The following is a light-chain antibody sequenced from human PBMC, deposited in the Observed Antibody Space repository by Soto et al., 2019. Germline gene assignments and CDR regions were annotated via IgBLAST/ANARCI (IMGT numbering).Light chain of an antibody. CDR1: SSNIGSNY. CDR2: RNN. CDR3: AAWDDSLSGPSYV. Sequence: HCVLTQPPSASGTPLQRVTISCSGSSSNIGSNYVYWYQQLPGTAPKLLIYRNNQRPSGVPDRFSGSKSGTSASLAISGLRSEDEADYYCAAWDDSLSGPSYVFGTGTKVTVL. V-gene: IGLV1-47*01. J-gene: IGLJ1*01.